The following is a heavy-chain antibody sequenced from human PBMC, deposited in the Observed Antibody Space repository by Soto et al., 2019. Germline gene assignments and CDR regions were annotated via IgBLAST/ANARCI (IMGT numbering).Heavy chain of an antibody. D-gene: IGHD1-7*01. J-gene: IGHJ4*02. CDR2: IYYSGST. CDR1: GGSISSGGYY. V-gene: IGHV4-31*03. Sequence: SETLSLTCTVSGGSISSGGYYWSWIRQHPGQGLEWIGYIYYSGSTYYNPSLKRRVTISVDTTKNQYSLKLSSVTAADTAVYYWARETEGWNYYRSGYFDYWGQGTLVTVSS. CDR3: ARETEGWNYYRSGYFDY.